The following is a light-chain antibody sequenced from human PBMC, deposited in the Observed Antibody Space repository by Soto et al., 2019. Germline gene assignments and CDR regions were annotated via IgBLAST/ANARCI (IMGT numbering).Light chain of an antibody. J-gene: IGKJ1*01. V-gene: IGKV3-11*01. Sequence: EVVLPQSPYTLSFPPWERANLSCRASQSISSYLAWYQQKPGQAPRLLIYDASSRATGIPARFSGSGSGTDFTLTISSLEPEDFAVYYCQQLTDWPPQWTFGQGTKVDIK. CDR3: QQLTDWPPQWT. CDR1: QSISSY. CDR2: DAS.